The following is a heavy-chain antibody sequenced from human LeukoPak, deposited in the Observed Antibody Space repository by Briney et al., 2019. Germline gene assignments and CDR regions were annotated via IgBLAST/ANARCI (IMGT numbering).Heavy chain of an antibody. CDR1: GFTFSSYE. J-gene: IGHJ4*02. D-gene: IGHD3-16*01. CDR3: ATGGIEYPTDY. Sequence: GGSLRLSCAASGFTFSSYEMNWVRQAPGKGLEWVSYISSSGSTIYYADSVKGRFTISRDNAKNSLYLQMNSLRAEDTAVYYCATGGIEYPTDYWGQGTLVTVSS. CDR2: ISSSGSTI. V-gene: IGHV3-48*03.